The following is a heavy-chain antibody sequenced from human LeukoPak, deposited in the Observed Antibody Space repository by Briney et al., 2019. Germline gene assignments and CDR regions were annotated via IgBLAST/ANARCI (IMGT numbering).Heavy chain of an antibody. J-gene: IGHJ6*03. D-gene: IGHD2-15*01. V-gene: IGHV4-59*01. CDR1: GGSFSSYY. CDR2: IDHSGST. CDR3: ARAAPHRTGGNCYSGYYYYMDV. Sequence: KPSETLSLTCTVSGGSFSSYYWTWIRQPPGKGLEWIGYIDHSGSTNYNPSLKSRVTISVDTSRNQFSLKLNSVTAADTAVHYCARAAPHRTGGNCYSGYYYYMDVWGKGTTVTVSS.